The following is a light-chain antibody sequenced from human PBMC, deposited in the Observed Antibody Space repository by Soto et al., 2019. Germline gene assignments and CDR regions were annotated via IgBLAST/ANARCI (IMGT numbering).Light chain of an antibody. CDR1: SSDVGGYNY. J-gene: IGLJ1*01. CDR3: SSYTSSSTEV. V-gene: IGLV2-14*01. Sequence: QSALTQPASASGSPGQSITISCTGTSSDVGGYNYVSWYQQHPGKAPKLMIYDVNNRPSGVSNRFSGSKSGNTASLTISGLQAEDEADYYCSSYTSSSTEVFGTGTKVTVL. CDR2: DVN.